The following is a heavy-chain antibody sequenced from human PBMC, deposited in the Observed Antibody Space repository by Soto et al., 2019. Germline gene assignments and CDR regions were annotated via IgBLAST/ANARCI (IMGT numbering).Heavy chain of an antibody. CDR2: IDPSDSYT. CDR1: GYSFTIYW. CDR3: ERHARGASRDGTSHDFDI. Sequence: PGESLKISCKGSGYSFTIYWSSWVRQMPGKGLGWMGRIDPSDSYTNYSPSFQSHDTISADNSISTACLRWSSVKASETSMYYCERHARGASRDGTSHDFDIWGQGTMVTVSS. D-gene: IGHD2-2*01. V-gene: IGHV5-10-1*01. J-gene: IGHJ3*02.